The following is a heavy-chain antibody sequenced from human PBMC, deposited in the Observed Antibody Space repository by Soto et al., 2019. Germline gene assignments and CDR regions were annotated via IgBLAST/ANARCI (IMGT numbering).Heavy chain of an antibody. CDR2: IYYSGST. CDR3: ARQRMTTVTTDWFDP. J-gene: IGHJ5*02. V-gene: IGHV4-39*01. D-gene: IGHD4-17*01. Sequence: QLQLQESGPGLVKPSETLSLTCTVSGGSISSSSYYWGWIRQPPGKGLEWIGSIYYSGSTYYNPSLKSRVPISVDTSKNQFSLKLSSVTAADTAVYYCARQRMTTVTTDWFDPWGQGTLVTVSS. CDR1: GGSISSSSYY.